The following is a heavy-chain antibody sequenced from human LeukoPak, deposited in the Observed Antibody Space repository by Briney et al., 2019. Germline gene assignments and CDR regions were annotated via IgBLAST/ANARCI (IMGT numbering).Heavy chain of an antibody. J-gene: IGHJ3*02. CDR1: GYTVTGLS. V-gene: IGHV1-24*01. D-gene: IGHD4-17*01. CDR3: ATRLIRGDYGDYVGYAFDI. CDR2: FDPEDGET. Sequence: ASVKRSCTVSGYTVTGLSVNWGRQGPGQGLEWKGGFDPEDGETIYAQKFQGRVTMTEDTSTDTAYMELSSLRSEDTAVYYCATRLIRGDYGDYVGYAFDIWGQGTMVTVSS.